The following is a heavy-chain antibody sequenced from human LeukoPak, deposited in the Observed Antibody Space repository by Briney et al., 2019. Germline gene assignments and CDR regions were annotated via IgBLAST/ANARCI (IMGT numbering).Heavy chain of an antibody. J-gene: IGHJ4*02. CDR2: IIPIFGTA. CDR3: ARGKRIWYDSSGYYPFDY. Sequence: SVTVSCKASGGTFSSYAISWVRQAPGQGLEWMGGIIPIFGTANYAQKFQGRVTITADESTSTAYMGLSSLRSEDTAVYYCARGKRIWYDSSGYYPFDYWGQGTLVTVSS. V-gene: IGHV1-69*13. D-gene: IGHD3-22*01. CDR1: GGTFSSYA.